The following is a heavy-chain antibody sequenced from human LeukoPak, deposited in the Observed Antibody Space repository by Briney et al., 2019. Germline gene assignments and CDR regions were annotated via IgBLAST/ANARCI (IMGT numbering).Heavy chain of an antibody. V-gene: IGHV3-7*01. D-gene: IGHD3-16*01. CDR2: IKQDGSEK. Sequence: GGSLRLSCAASGFTFSSYAMSWVRQAPGKGLEWVANIKQDGSEKYYVDSVKGRFTISRDNAKNSLYLQMNSLRAEDTAVYYCAREAGYYDYVWGSSPLDYWGQGTLVTVSS. CDR1: GFTFSSYA. CDR3: AREAGYYDYVWGSSPLDY. J-gene: IGHJ4*02.